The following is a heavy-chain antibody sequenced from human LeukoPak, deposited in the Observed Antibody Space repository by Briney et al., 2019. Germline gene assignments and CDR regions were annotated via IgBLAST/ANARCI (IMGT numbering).Heavy chain of an antibody. J-gene: IGHJ4*02. V-gene: IGHV3-53*05. CDR1: GFTVSSNY. CDR2: TYSGSDT. D-gene: IGHD3-22*01. Sequence: GGSLRLSCAASGFTVSSNYMSWVRQAPGKGLEWVSVTYSGSDTYYADSVKGRFTISRDNSKNTLYLQMNSLRAEDTAVYYCASGRSLYYYDSSGYPTLFDYWGQGTLVTVSS. CDR3: ASGRSLYYYDSSGYPTLFDY.